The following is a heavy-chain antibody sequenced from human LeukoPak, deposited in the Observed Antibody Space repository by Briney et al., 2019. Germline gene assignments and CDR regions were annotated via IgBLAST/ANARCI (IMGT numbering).Heavy chain of an antibody. D-gene: IGHD6-13*01. CDR2: IYTRGST. J-gene: IGHJ4*02. CDR1: GGSISSYY. V-gene: IGHV4-59*01. CDR3: ARGASYTSTSYFFDY. Sequence: PSETLSLTCTVSGGSISSYYWTWIRQPPGKGLEWIGYIYTRGSTNYNPSRKCRVTTSLDTSKNQFSLRLNSVTAADTAVYYCARGASYTSTSYFFDYWGQGTLVTVSS.